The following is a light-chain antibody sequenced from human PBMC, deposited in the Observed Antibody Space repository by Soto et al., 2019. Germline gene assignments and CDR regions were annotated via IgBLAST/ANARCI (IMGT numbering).Light chain of an antibody. Sequence: IQLTQSPSSLSASVGDRVTITCRASQGIRNPLAWYQQKPGKGPKLLIYLASTLQSGVPSRFGGSGSGTDFTLTISSLQPEDFATYYCQQVDSYPITFGQGTRLEIK. CDR1: QGIRNP. J-gene: IGKJ5*01. V-gene: IGKV1-9*01. CDR2: LAS. CDR3: QQVDSYPIT.